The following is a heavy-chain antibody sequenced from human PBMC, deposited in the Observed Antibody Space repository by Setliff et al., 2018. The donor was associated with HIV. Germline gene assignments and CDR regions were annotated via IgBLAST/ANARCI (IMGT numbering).Heavy chain of an antibody. CDR1: GFTFTGLTFTDYN. CDR2: ISTSGSPI. V-gene: IGHV3-48*04. Sequence: GGSLRLSWLASGFTFTGLTFTDYNMNWVREAPGKGLEWVSFISTSGSPIHYADSVKGGLTISRDNAKHSLYLQMHSLRAEDTSSYYRAKMTPSYYFYMDDWGNGTTVTVSS. J-gene: IGHJ6*03. CDR3: AKMTPSYYFYMDD. D-gene: IGHD2-15*01.